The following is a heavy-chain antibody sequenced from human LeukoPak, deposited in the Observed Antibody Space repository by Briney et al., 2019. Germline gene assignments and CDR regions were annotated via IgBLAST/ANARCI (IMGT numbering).Heavy chain of an antibody. CDR2: TYYRSKWYN. V-gene: IGHV6-1*01. CDR1: GDSVSSNSAA. CDR3: ARAGYSSSWYQGVYFDY. J-gene: IGHJ4*02. Sequence: SQTLSLTCAISGDSVSSNSAAWNWIRQSPSRGLEWLGRTYYRSKWYNDYAVSVRSRITINPDTSKNQFSLQLNSVTPEDTAVYYCARAGYSSSWYQGVYFDYWGQGTLVTVSS. D-gene: IGHD6-13*01.